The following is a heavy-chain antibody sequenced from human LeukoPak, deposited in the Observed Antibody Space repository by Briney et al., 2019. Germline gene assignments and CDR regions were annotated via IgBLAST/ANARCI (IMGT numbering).Heavy chain of an antibody. Sequence: SETLSLTCAVYGGSFSGYYWSWIRQPPGKGLEWIGEINHSGSTNYNPSLKSRVTISVDTSKNQFSLKLSSVTAADTAVYYCARAPLAGRTIDYWGQGTLVTVSS. V-gene: IGHV4-34*01. J-gene: IGHJ4*02. D-gene: IGHD6-6*01. CDR1: GGSFSGYY. CDR3: ARAPLAGRTIDY. CDR2: INHSGST.